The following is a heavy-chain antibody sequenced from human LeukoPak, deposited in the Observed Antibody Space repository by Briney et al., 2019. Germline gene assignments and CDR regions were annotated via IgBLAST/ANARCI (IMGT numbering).Heavy chain of an antibody. CDR3: ASALTVTRAFNY. Sequence: SETLSLTCTVSGYSISSGYYWGWIRQPPGKGLEWIGEINHSGSTNYNPSLKSRVTISVDTSKNQFSLKLSSVTAADTAVYYCASALTVTRAFNYWGPGTMVTVSS. V-gene: IGHV4-38-2*02. D-gene: IGHD4-17*01. J-gene: IGHJ4*02. CDR1: GYSISSGYY. CDR2: INHSGST.